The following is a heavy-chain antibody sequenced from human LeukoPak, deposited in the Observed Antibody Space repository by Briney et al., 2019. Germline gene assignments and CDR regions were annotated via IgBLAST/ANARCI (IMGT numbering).Heavy chain of an antibody. CDR1: GFTFSSYE. CDR3: ARGQVLLWFGEQKVAPYMDV. J-gene: IGHJ6*03. CDR2: ISTSGSTI. Sequence: PGGSLRLSWAASGFTFSSYEMNWVRQAPGKGLEWVSYISTSGSTIYYAGSVKGRFTISRDNTKNSLYLQMNSLRAEDTAVYYCARGQVLLWFGEQKVAPYMDVWGKGTTVTVSS. V-gene: IGHV3-48*03. D-gene: IGHD3-10*01.